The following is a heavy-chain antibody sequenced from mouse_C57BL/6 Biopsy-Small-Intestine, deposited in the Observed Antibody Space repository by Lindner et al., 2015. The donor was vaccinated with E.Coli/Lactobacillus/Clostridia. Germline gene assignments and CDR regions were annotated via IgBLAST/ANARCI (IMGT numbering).Heavy chain of an antibody. J-gene: IGHJ4*01. CDR2: MNPDGGDT. D-gene: IGHD3-2*02. CDR3: GRGGGRQLINGGRWFDP. CDR1: GYTITGYY. V-gene: IGHV1-7*01. Sequence: SVKVSCKASGYTITGYYILWVRQAPGQGLEWMGWMNPDGGDTKYAQKFQHRVAMTTDKSSNTAYMELSSLKSDDTAVYYCGRGGGRQLINGGRWFDPWGQGTLVTVSS.